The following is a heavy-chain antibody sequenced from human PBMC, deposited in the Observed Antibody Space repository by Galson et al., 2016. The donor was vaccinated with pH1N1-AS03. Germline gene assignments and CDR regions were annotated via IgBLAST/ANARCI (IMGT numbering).Heavy chain of an antibody. J-gene: IGHJ4*02. Sequence: SVKVSCKASGYTFAYYYVHWVRQAPGHGLDWMGWINPSSGGTQLAPKFQGTVSMTTDTSTRTAYMALSRLGSDDTAVYYCARGGGSALDSWGQGTLVTVSS. D-gene: IGHD1-26*01. CDR1: GYTFAYYY. CDR3: ARGGGSALDS. CDR2: INPSSGGT. V-gene: IGHV1-2*02.